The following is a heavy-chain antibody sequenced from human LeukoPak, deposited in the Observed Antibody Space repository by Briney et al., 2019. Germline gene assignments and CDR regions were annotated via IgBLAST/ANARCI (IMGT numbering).Heavy chain of an antibody. D-gene: IGHD6-19*01. CDR3: ARDRRRQWLVRTAFDI. Sequence: NPSETLPLTCAVYGGSFSGYYWSWIRQPPGKGLEWIGEINHSGSTNYNPSLKSRVTISVDTSKNQFSLKLSSVTAADTAVYYCARDRRRQWLVRTAFDIWGQGTMVTVSS. CDR1: GGSFSGYY. J-gene: IGHJ3*02. V-gene: IGHV4-34*01. CDR2: INHSGST.